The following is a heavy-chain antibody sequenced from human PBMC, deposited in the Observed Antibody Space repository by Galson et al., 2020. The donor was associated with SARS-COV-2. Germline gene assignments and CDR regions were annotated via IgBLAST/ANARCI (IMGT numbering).Heavy chain of an antibody. CDR1: GYPFTDYY. D-gene: IGHD3-9*01. V-gene: IGHV1-2*02. CDR3: ASLRYYDVLTGYIVDV. Sequence: ASVKVSCKASGYPFTDYYIHWVXQAPGQGLEWMGWXNPKXXGTNXXXKLEDRVTMTRDTSITTAYMVLGRLRADDTAVYYCASLRYYDVLTGYIVDVWGQGTMVTVSS. CDR2: XNPKXXGT. J-gene: IGHJ6*02.